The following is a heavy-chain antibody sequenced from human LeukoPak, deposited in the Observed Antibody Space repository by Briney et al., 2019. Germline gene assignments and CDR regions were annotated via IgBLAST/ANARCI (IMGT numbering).Heavy chain of an antibody. CDR3: ASRRDYYFDY. J-gene: IGHJ4*02. Sequence: PSETLSLTCSVSGGPIRSYYWSWLRQPPGKGLEGKGLEWIGYIYYAGTTSGCTNYNPSLKSRVTISVDTSKNQLSLKLNSVTAADTAVYYCASRRDYYFDYWGQGILVTVSS. V-gene: IGHV4-59*01. D-gene: IGHD1-14*01. CDR1: GGPIRSYY. CDR2: IYYAGTTSGCT.